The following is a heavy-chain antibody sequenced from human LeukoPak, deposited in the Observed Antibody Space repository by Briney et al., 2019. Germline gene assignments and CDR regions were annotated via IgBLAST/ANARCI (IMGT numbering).Heavy chain of an antibody. V-gene: IGHV3-66*01. Sequence: GGSLRLSCAASGFIVSRNYMSWVRQAPGKGLEWVSLIYSDGRTYDADSVKGRFTISRDSSKNILFLQMNSLRAEDTAVYYYARERDSSVSYYAMDVWGQGTTVTVSS. D-gene: IGHD2-15*01. CDR1: GFIVSRNY. CDR2: IYSDGRT. J-gene: IGHJ6*02. CDR3: ARERDSSVSYYAMDV.